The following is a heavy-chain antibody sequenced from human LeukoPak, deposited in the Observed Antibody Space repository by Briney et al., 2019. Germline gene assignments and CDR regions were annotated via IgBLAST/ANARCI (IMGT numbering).Heavy chain of an antibody. CDR1: GGSISSYY. J-gene: IGHJ5*02. CDR3: AGVVVNWFDP. D-gene: IGHD2-15*01. CDR2: IYYSGST. Sequence: SETLSLTCTVSGGSISSYYWSWIRQPPGKGLEWIGYIYYSGSTNYNPSLKSRVTISVDTSKNQFSLKLSSATAADTAVYYCAGVVVNWFDPWGQGTLVTVSS. V-gene: IGHV4-59*08.